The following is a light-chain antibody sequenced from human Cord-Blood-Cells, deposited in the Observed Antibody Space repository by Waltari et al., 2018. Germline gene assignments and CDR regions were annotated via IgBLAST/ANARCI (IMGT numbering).Light chain of an antibody. CDR2: DVS. Sequence: QSALPPPASVSGSPGQSITFSCTGTSSDFVGYNFFSWYQQHPGKAPTLMIYDVSNRPSGVSNRCSGSKSGNTASLTISGLQAEDEADYYCSSYTSSSTPLFGGGTKLTVL. CDR3: SSYTSSSTPL. V-gene: IGLV2-14*01. CDR1: SSDFVGYNF. J-gene: IGLJ3*02.